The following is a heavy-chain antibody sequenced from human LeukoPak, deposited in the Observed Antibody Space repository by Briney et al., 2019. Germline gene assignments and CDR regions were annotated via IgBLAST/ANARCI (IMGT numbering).Heavy chain of an antibody. CDR2: IYYSGST. CDR1: GGSISSSSYY. V-gene: IGHV4-39*02. CDR3: AREQDYVENFDY. D-gene: IGHD4-17*01. J-gene: IGHJ4*02. Sequence: YPSETLSLTCTVSGGSISSSSYYWGWIRQPPGKGLEWIGSIYYSGSTYYNPSLKSRVTISVDTSKNQFSLKLSSVTAADTAVYYCAREQDYVENFDYWGQGTLVTVSS.